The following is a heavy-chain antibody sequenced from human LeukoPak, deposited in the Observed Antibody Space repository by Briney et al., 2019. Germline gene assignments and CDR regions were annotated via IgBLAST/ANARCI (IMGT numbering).Heavy chain of an antibody. CDR1: GGTFSSYA. D-gene: IGHD2-2*01. J-gene: IGHJ5*02. V-gene: IGHV1-69*06. CDR2: IIPIFGTA. CDR3: ARGVVPAAIGNWFDP. Sequence: SVKVSCKASGGTFSSYAISWVRQAPGQGLEWMGGIIPIFGTANYAQKFQGRVTITADKSTSTAYMELSSRRSEDTAVYYCARGVVPAAIGNWFDPWGQGTLVTVSS.